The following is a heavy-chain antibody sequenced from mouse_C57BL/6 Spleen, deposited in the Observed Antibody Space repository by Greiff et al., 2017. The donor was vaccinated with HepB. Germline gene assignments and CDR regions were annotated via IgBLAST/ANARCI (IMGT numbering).Heavy chain of an antibody. CDR3: ARSYGNYVSWFAY. CDR1: GYTFTDYN. V-gene: IGHV1-22*01. D-gene: IGHD2-1*01. Sequence: EVMLVESGPELVKPGASVKMSCKASGYTFTDYNMHWVKQSHGKSIEWIGYLNPNNGGTSYNQKFKGKATFTVNKSSSTAYMELRSLTSEDSAVYYCARSYGNYVSWFAYWGQGTLVTVSA. J-gene: IGHJ3*01. CDR2: LNPNNGGT.